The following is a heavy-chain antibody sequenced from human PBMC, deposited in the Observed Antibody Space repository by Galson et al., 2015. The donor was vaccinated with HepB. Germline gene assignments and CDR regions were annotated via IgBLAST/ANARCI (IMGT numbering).Heavy chain of an antibody. CDR1: GFTFSNYW. CDR3: ARDRGEAGDYYCYYYGMDV. CDR2: IKQDGSEK. J-gene: IGHJ6*02. Sequence: SLRLSCAASGFTFSNYWMSWVRQAPGKGLEWVANIKQDGSEKYYVDSVKGRFTISRDNAKNSLYLQMNSLRAEDTAVYYCARDRGEAGDYYCYYYGMDVWGQGTTVTVSS. D-gene: IGHD7-27*01. V-gene: IGHV3-7*03.